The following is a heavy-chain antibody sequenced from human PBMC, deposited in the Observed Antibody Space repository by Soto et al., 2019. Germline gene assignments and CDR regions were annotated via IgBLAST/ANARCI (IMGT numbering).Heavy chain of an antibody. CDR3: AIGAMSAYYQSDWFDP. Sequence: QVPLQDSGPGLVKSSETLSLTCSVSGGSVSSPNYFWVWVRRAPGKGPEWIGNIFYNGRIDYNPSLQSRVTIAVDMSERPFSLKLGPVTAADTAIYYCAIGAMSAYYQSDWFDPLGHGTL. J-gene: IGHJ5*02. CDR2: IFYNGRI. D-gene: IGHD1-26*01. CDR1: GGSVSSPNYF. V-gene: IGHV4-39*01.